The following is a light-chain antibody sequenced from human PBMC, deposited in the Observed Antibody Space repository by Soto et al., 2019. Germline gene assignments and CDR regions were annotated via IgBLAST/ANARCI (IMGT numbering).Light chain of an antibody. Sequence: EIVMTQSPATLSVSPGERATLSCRASHSVSTNLAWYQQKPGQVPRLLIYGASTRATGIPARFSGSGSGTEFPLTISSLQSEDFAVYYCQQFDNWPLTFGQGTRLEMK. CDR3: QQFDNWPLT. J-gene: IGKJ5*01. CDR2: GAS. CDR1: HSVSTN. V-gene: IGKV3-15*01.